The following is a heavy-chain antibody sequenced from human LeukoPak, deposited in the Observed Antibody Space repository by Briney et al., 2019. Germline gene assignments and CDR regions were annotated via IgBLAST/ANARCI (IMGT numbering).Heavy chain of an antibody. CDR2: INPNSGGT. D-gene: IGHD2-21*01. CDR1: GYTFTGYY. V-gene: IGHV1-2*02. Sequence: ASVKVSCKASGYTFTGYYMHWVRQAPGQGLEWMGWINPNSGGTNYAQKFQGRVTMTRDTSISTAYMELSRLRSDDTAVYYCAVSPNCGGDCYFNYYYKDVWGKGTTVTVSS. J-gene: IGHJ6*03. CDR3: AVSPNCGGDCYFNYYYKDV.